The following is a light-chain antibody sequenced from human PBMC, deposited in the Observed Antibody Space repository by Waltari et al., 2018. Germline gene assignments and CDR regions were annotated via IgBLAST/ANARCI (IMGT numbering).Light chain of an antibody. J-gene: IGKJ5*01. V-gene: IGKV4-1*01. CDR3: QQYYSTPIT. CDR2: WAS. CDR1: QSVLYSSNNKNY. Sequence: DIVMTQSPDSLAGSLGERATINCNSSQSVLYSSNNKNYLAWYQQKPGQPPKLLIYWASTRESGVPDRFSGSGSGTDFTLTISSLQAEDVAVYYCQQYYSTPITFGQGTRLEIK.